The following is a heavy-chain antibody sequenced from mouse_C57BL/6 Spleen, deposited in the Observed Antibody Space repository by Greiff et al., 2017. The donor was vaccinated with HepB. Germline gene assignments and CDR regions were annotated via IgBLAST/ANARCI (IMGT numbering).Heavy chain of an antibody. Sequence: EVMLVESGGDLVKPGGSLKLSCAASGFTFSSYGMSWVRQTPDKRLEWVATISSGGSYTYYPDSVKGRFTISRDNAKNTLYLQMSSLKSEDTAMYYWARQGELGHCFDYWGQGTTLTVSS. D-gene: IGHD4-1*01. CDR3: ARQGELGHCFDY. CDR1: GFTFSSYG. J-gene: IGHJ2*01. V-gene: IGHV5-6*01. CDR2: ISSGGSYT.